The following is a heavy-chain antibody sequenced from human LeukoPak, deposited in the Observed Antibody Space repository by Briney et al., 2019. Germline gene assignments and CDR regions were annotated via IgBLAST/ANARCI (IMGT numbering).Heavy chain of an antibody. V-gene: IGHV3-21*06. D-gene: IGHD2-15*01. J-gene: IGHJ4*02. CDR3: AGGCCSAGSCYKGDY. CDR2: ISSSTTYI. CDR1: GFTFSTYT. Sequence: GGSLRLSCAASGFTFSTYTMNWVRQAPGKGLEWISAISSSTTYIYYADSVKGRFTISRDNAKNSLFLQMNSLRAEDTAVYYRAGGCCSAGSCYKGDYWGQGTLVTVSS.